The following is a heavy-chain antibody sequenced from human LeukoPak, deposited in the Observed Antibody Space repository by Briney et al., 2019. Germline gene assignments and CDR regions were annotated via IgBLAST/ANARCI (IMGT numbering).Heavy chain of an antibody. Sequence: GGSLRLSCAASGFTVSSNYMSWVRQAPGKGLEWVSVIYSGGSTYYADSVEGRFTIPRDNSKNTLYLQMNSLRAEDTAVYYCARDDGGNDDYWGQGTLVTVSS. CDR1: GFTVSSNY. J-gene: IGHJ4*02. D-gene: IGHD4-23*01. CDR3: ARDDGGNDDY. CDR2: IYSGGST. V-gene: IGHV3-66*01.